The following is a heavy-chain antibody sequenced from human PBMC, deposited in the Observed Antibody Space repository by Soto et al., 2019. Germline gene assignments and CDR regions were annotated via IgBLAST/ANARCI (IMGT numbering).Heavy chain of an antibody. CDR3: AKRAYGSGIG. CDR2: ITTSGSNT. Sequence: EMPLLESGGDLVQPGGSLRLSCAASGFTFSSYLMSWVRQAPGKGLEWVSSITTSGSNTNYADSVKGRFTIYRDNFNNTLYLQMNRLRAEDTAVYYCAKRAYGSGIGWGQGTLVTVAS. CDR1: GFTFSSYL. V-gene: IGHV3-23*01. J-gene: IGHJ4*02. D-gene: IGHD3-10*01.